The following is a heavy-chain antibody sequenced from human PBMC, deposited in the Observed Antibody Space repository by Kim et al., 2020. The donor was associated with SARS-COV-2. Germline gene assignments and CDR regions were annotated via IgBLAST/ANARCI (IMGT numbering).Heavy chain of an antibody. J-gene: IGHJ5*02. D-gene: IGHD1-26*01. CDR2: IDYSGST. Sequence: SETLSLTCTVSGGSISSYYWSWIRQPPGKGLEWIGYIDYSGSTYYNPSLKSRVTISVDTSKNQFSLKLSSVTAADTAVYYCARHEAPGDSGSYSDDYWFDPWGQGTLVTVSS. V-gene: IGHV4-59*08. CDR1: GGSISSYY. CDR3: ARHEAPGDSGSYSDDYWFDP.